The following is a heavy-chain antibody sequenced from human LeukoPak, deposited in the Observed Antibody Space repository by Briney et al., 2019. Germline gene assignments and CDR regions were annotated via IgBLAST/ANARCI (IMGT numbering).Heavy chain of an antibody. D-gene: IGHD2-8*02. Sequence: SETLSLTCTVSGASISGYYWSWIRQPPGKGLEWSGYMHSTGSTNQNPSLKSRVTMSVDASKNQFSLKLTPVTAADTAVYYCARYHCPGDICDGFDYWGLGTLVTVST. CDR1: GASISGYY. V-gene: IGHV4-59*01. J-gene: IGHJ4*02. CDR3: ARYHCPGDICDGFDY. CDR2: MHSTGST.